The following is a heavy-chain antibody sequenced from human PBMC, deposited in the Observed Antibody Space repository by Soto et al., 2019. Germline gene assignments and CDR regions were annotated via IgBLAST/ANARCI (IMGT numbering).Heavy chain of an antibody. J-gene: IGHJ4*02. D-gene: IGHD1-26*01. Sequence: QVQMVQSGAEGKKAGASVKISCKASGYTFTSYYVHWVRQAPGQGLEWMGFINPSGGSATYVQKIQGRVTMTRDTSTSTVYMELGSLTSEDTAIYYCARVSSVGLEYWGQGTLVTVSS. CDR3: ARVSSVGLEY. V-gene: IGHV1-46*01. CDR1: GYTFTSYY. CDR2: INPSGGSA.